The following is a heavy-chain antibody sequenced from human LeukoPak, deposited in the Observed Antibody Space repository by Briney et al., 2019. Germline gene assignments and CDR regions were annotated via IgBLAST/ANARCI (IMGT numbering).Heavy chain of an antibody. Sequence: GESLKISCKGSGYTFTSYWIGWVRQMPGKGLEWMGIIYPDDSNTRYSPSFQGQVTISADKSISTAYLQWSTLKASDTAMYYCARVFSGSGHDRGDYWGQGTLVTVSS. J-gene: IGHJ4*01. CDR2: IYPDDSNT. CDR3: ARVFSGSGHDRGDY. CDR1: GYTFTSYW. D-gene: IGHD5-12*01. V-gene: IGHV5-51*01.